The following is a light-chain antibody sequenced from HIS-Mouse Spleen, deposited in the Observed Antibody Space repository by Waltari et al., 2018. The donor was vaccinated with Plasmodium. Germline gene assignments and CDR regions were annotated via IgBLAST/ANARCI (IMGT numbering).Light chain of an antibody. J-gene: IGLJ3*02. V-gene: IGLV2-23*01. Sequence: QSALTQPASVSGSPGQSITISCTGTSSDVGSYNLVSWYQQHPGKAPKLMIYEDSKRPSGVSNRFSVSKSGNTASLTSCGLQAEDEADYYCCSYAGSSTYWVFGGGTKLTVL. CDR1: SSDVGSYNL. CDR2: EDS. CDR3: CSYAGSSTYWV.